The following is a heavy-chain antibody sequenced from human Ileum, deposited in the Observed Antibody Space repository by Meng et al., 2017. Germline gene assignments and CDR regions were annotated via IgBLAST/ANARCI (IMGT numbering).Heavy chain of an antibody. CDR2: IFQSGRT. Sequence: QGRVQESGPRLVKPSGTLSLSCAVSGTWWSWVRQPPGKGLEWIGEIFQSGRTNYNPSLKSRVTISIDKSKSQISLQLSAVTAADTAVYSCATSNDRDVYYLGYWGQGTLVTVSS. J-gene: IGHJ4*02. CDR3: ATSNDRDVYYLGY. CDR1: GTW. D-gene: IGHD3-22*01. V-gene: IGHV4-4*02.